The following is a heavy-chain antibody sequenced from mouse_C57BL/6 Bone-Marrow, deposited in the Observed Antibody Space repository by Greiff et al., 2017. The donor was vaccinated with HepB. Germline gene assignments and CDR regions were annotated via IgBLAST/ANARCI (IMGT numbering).Heavy chain of an antibody. J-gene: IGHJ4*01. CDR2: IRSKSSNYAT. D-gene: IGHD1-1*01. CDR3: VRMSDYYGSRVYAMDY. V-gene: IGHV10-3*01. CDR1: GFTFNTYA. Sequence: EVKLVESGGGLVQPKGSLKLSCAASGFTFNTYAMHWVRQAPGKGLEWVARIRSKSSNYATYYADSVKDRFTISRDDSQSMLYLQMNNLKTEDTAMYYCVRMSDYYGSRVYAMDYWGQGTSVTVSS.